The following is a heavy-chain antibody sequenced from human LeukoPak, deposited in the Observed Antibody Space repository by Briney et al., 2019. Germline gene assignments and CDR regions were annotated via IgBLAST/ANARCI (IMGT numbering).Heavy chain of an antibody. Sequence: GGSLRLSCAASGFRFSSYAMSWVRQAPGKGLEWVSAISGSGVSTYYADSVKGRFTVARDNSKNTLYLQMSSLRAEDTAVYYCAKDERNWNYNLASQTYDWGQGTLVTVSS. CDR2: ISGSGVST. CDR1: GFRFSSYA. CDR3: AKDERNWNYNLASQTYD. D-gene: IGHD1-7*01. V-gene: IGHV3-23*01. J-gene: IGHJ4*02.